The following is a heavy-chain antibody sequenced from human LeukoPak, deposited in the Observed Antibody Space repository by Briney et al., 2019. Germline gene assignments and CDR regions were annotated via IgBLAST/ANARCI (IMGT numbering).Heavy chain of an antibody. Sequence: GGSLRLSCAASGFTVSSNYMSWVRQAPGKGLEWVSVIYSGGSTYYADSVEGRFTISRDNSKNTLYLQMNSLRAEDTAVYYCAMIVVANDAFDIWGQGTMVTVSS. CDR1: GFTVSSNY. J-gene: IGHJ3*02. CDR2: IYSGGST. CDR3: AMIVVANDAFDI. D-gene: IGHD3-22*01. V-gene: IGHV3-53*01.